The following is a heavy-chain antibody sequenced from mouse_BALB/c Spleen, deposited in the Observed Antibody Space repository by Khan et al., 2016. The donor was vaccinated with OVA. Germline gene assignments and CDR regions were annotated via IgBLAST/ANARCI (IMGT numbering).Heavy chain of an antibody. J-gene: IGHJ3*01. CDR3: ARAGYGSFGF. CDR2: IFPNTGDT. V-gene: IGHV1S29*02. D-gene: IGHD1-2*01. CDR1: GYTFTDYN. Sequence: VQLQQSGPELVKPGASVKISCKASGYTFTDYNMDWVRQSQGESLEWIGYIFPNTGDTGYNQKFKTKATLTVDSSSNTAYMELRSLTSDDSAVXCCARAGYGSFGFWGQGTLVTVSA.